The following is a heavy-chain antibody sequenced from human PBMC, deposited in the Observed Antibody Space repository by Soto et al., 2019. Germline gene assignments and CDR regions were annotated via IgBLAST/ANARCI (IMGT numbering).Heavy chain of an antibody. V-gene: IGHV3-15*01. Sequence: GGSMELSCAASGFTFNNAWVSWVRQAPGKGLEWVGRIKSKTDGGTTDYAAPVKGRFTISRDDSKNTLYLQMNSLKTEDTAVYYCTTDEGKSSSWYLPFDYWGQGTLVTVSS. J-gene: IGHJ4*02. CDR1: GFTFNNAW. CDR3: TTDEGKSSSWYLPFDY. D-gene: IGHD6-13*01. CDR2: IKSKTDGGTT.